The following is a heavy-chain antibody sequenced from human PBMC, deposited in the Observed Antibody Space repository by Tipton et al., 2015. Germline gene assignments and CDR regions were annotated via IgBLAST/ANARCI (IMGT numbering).Heavy chain of an antibody. V-gene: IGHV3-23*04. CDR3: AKDWGWWELGVAH. CDR1: GFTVSSYY. CDR2: ISGSGNIA. D-gene: IGHD1-26*01. Sequence: QLVQSGGGLIQPGGSLRLSCAASGFTVSSYYMSWVRQTPEKGLEWVSGISGSGNIAHYGDSVKGRFTISRDNSRNTVYLQMNSLRVEDTAVYYCAKDWGWWELGVAHWGQGTLVAVSS. J-gene: IGHJ4*02.